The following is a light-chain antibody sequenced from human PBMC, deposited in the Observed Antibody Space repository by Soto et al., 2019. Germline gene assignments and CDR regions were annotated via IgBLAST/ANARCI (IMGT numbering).Light chain of an antibody. CDR3: CSYAGSGNYWI. CDR2: GVT. Sequence: QSALTQPASVSGSPGQSITISCTGTNNDVGAFNLVSWYQQHPVKAPKLIIFGVTERPSGVSNRFAGSKSGNTASLTLSGLQAEDEGDYYCCSYAGSGNYWIFGGGTKLTVL. J-gene: IGLJ3*02. V-gene: IGLV2-23*02. CDR1: NNDVGAFNL.